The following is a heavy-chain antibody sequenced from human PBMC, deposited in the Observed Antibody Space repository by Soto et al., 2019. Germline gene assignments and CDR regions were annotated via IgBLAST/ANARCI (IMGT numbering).Heavy chain of an antibody. V-gene: IGHV3-30*18. J-gene: IGHJ6*02. CDR3: AKDLHDFASFFFYGMDV. D-gene: IGHD2-21*02. CDR1: GFRFSSSG. CDR2: IIYDGSKK. Sequence: GGSLRLSCAASGFRFSSSGMHWVRQAPGKGLEWVAVIIYDGSKKEYADSVKGRFTVSRDNSKDTVYLQMNNLRPEDTGVYYCAKDLHDFASFFFYGMDVWGQGTSVTVSS.